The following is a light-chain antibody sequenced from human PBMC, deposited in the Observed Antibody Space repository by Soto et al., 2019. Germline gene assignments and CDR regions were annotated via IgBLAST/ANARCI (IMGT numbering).Light chain of an antibody. CDR3: QQYNNWPPT. V-gene: IGKV3-15*01. CDR1: QSVSSN. Sequence: EIVMTQSPATLSVSPGERATLSCRASQSVSSNLAWYQQKPGQAPRLLIYGASTRATGIPARFSGSRSGTEFPLTISSLQSEDSAVYYCQQYNNWPPTFGQGTRLEIK. CDR2: GAS. J-gene: IGKJ5*01.